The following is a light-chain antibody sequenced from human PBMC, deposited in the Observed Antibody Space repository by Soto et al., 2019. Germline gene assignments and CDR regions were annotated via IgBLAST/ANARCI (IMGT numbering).Light chain of an antibody. CDR1: QSINKW. CDR3: QHGWS. V-gene: IGKV1-5*01. CDR2: DAS. Sequence: DIQMTQSPSTLSASIGDRVTITCRASQSINKWLAWYQQKPGKAPKFLIYDASILESGVPSRFSGSGSETQFTLTISSLQPEDFATYYCQHGWSFGQGTKVEIK. J-gene: IGKJ1*01.